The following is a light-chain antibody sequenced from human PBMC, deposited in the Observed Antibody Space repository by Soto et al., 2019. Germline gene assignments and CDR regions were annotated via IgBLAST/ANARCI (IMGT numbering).Light chain of an antibody. CDR1: QSVSSSN. J-gene: IGKJ2*01. CDR2: GAS. Sequence: EIVLTQSPGTLSLSPGERATLSCRASQSVSSSNLAWYQQKPGQAPRLLIYGASTRLAGIPDRFSGSGSGTDFTITISRLEPEDFAVYYCQQYGSSPDTFGQGTKLEIK. V-gene: IGKV3-20*01. CDR3: QQYGSSPDT.